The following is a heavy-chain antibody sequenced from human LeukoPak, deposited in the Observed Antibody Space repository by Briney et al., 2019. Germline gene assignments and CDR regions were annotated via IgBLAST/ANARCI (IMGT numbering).Heavy chain of an antibody. D-gene: IGHD6-6*01. CDR2: IIPIFGTA. J-gene: IGHJ4*02. CDR3: ARDSSSSRGFDY. V-gene: IGHV1-69*05. CDR1: GGTFSSYA. Sequence: GASVKVSCTASGGTFSSYAISWVRQAPGQGLEWMGGIIPIFGTANYAQKFQGRVTITTDESTSTAYMELSSLRSEDTAVYYCARDSSSSRGFDYWGQGTLVTVSS.